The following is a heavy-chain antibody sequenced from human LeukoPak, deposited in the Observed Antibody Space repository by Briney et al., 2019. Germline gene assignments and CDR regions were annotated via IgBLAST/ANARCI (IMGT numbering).Heavy chain of an antibody. J-gene: IGHJ4*02. V-gene: IGHV3-49*04. CDR1: GFLFGDYA. Sequence: GGSVRVSCTASGFLFGDYAMHWVRQAPGKGLEWVGFIRSKPCGGTTEYAAPVKGRFTSSRDDYNGIADLEMYSLKADGAALYYSTRDQTPYYWGQGTLVTVSS. CDR2: IRSKPCGGTT. CDR3: TRDQTPYY.